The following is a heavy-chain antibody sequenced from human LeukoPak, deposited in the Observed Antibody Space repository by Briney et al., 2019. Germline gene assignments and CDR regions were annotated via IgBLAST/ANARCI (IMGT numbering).Heavy chain of an antibody. V-gene: IGHV1-18*01. J-gene: IGHJ4*02. CDR2: ISAYNGNT. D-gene: IGHD2-15*01. Sequence: GXSVKVSCKASGYTFTSYGISWVRQAPGQGLEWMGWISAYNGNTNYAQKLQGRVTMTTDTSTSTAYMELRSLRAEDTAVYYCARDVGYCSGGSCYAHHFDYWGQGTLVTVSS. CDR1: GYTFTSYG. CDR3: ARDVGYCSGGSCYAHHFDY.